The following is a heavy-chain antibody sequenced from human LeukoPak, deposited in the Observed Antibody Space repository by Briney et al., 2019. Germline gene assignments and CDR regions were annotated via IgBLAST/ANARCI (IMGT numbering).Heavy chain of an antibody. Sequence: LRLSCAASGFTVSSNYMSWVRQHPGKGLEWIGYIYYSGSTYYNPSLKSRVTISVDTSKNQFSLKLRSVTAADTAVYYCARDIGTNWGFIAYFDLWGRGTLVTVSS. D-gene: IGHD7-27*01. V-gene: IGHV4-31*02. CDR1: GFTVSSNY. J-gene: IGHJ2*01. CDR3: ARDIGTNWGFIAYFDL. CDR2: IYYSGST.